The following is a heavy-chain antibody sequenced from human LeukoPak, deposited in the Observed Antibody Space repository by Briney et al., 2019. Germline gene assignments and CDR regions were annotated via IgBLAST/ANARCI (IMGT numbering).Heavy chain of an antibody. J-gene: IGHJ2*01. CDR2: VNVDGST. Sequence: GGSLRLSCAASGFTFSSYWMHWVRQAPGKGLVWVSRVNVDGSTYYADSVKGRFTVSRDNAENTLYLQVNSLGDEDTAVYHCARGAKGYWYFDLWGRGTLVTVSS. CDR3: ARGAKGYWYFDL. CDR1: GFTFSSYW. V-gene: IGHV3-74*01.